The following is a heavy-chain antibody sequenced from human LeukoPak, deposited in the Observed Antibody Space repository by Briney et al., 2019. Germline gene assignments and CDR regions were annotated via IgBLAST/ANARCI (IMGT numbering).Heavy chain of an antibody. Sequence: PGRSLRLSCAASGFTFSSYGMHWVRQAPGKGLEWVAVISYDGSNKYYADSVKGRFTISRDNSKNTLYLQMNSLRAEDTAVYYRAKDRVRRPSRLLPDDYWGQGTLVTVSS. CDR2: ISYDGSNK. J-gene: IGHJ4*02. CDR1: GFTFSSYG. V-gene: IGHV3-30*18. D-gene: IGHD3-22*01. CDR3: AKDRVRRPSRLLPDDY.